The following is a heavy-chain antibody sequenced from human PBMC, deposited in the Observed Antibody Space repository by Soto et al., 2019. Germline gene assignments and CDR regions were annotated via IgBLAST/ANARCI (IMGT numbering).Heavy chain of an antibody. CDR1: GGCFSGYY. V-gene: IGHV4-34*01. D-gene: IGHD3-10*01. J-gene: IGHJ3*02. Sequence: SETLSLTCAVYGGCFSGYYWSWIRQPPGKGLEWIGEIHSSGSTNYNPSLTSGVTISVDTSKNQFSMRLSFVTPADTAVYYCARAGFYGPFDAFDICGHGTMVTVSS. CDR3: ARAGFYGPFDAFDI. CDR2: IHSSGST.